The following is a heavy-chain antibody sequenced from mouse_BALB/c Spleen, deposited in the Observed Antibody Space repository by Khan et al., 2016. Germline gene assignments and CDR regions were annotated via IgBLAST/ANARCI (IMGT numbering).Heavy chain of an antibody. CDR2: ISDGGSYS. J-gene: IGHJ3*01. V-gene: IGHV5-4*02. CDR3: ATEGLRRGFAY. CDR1: GFTFSDYY. D-gene: IGHD2-4*01. Sequence: EVELVESGGGLVKPGGSLKLSCAASGFTFSDYYMYWVRQTPEKRLEWVATISDGGSYSYYPDSVTGRFTISRDNAKNNLYLQMSSLKSEDTAISYCATEGLRRGFAYWGQGTLVTVSA.